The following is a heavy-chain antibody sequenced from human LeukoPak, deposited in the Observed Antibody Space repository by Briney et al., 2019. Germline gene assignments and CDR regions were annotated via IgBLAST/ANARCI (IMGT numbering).Heavy chain of an antibody. CDR3: ARDTSDIVATNFDY. Sequence: PGGSLRLSCAASGFTFSSYAMHWVRQAPGKGLVYVSAISSNGGSTYYANSVKGRFTISRDNSKNTLYLQMGSLRAEDMAVYYCARDTSDIVATNFDYWGQGTLVTVSS. V-gene: IGHV3-64*01. CDR1: GFTFSSYA. D-gene: IGHD5-12*01. CDR2: ISSNGGST. J-gene: IGHJ4*02.